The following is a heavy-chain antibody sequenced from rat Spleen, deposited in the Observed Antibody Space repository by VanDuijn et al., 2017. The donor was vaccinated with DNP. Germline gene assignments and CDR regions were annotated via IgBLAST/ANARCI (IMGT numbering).Heavy chain of an antibody. CDR3: VRGHPPRGFDY. V-gene: IGHV3-1*01. D-gene: IGHD3-8*01. CDR2: ISYSGTT. Sequence: EVQFQESGPGLVKPSQSLSLTCSVTGSSIISNYWAWIRKFPGNKMEWTGYISYSGTTSYNPSLKGRISITRDTSKNQFFLQLNSVTTEDTATYYSVRGHPPRGFDYWGQGVMVTVSS. J-gene: IGHJ2*01. CDR1: GSSIISNY.